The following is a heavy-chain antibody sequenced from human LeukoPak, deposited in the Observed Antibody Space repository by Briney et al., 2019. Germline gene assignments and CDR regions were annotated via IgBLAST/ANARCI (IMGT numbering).Heavy chain of an antibody. CDR1: GYTFTSYY. D-gene: IGHD3-3*01. J-gene: IGHJ5*02. CDR3: ATDRKNTYYDFWSGYYNGRWFDP. V-gene: IGHV1-46*01. Sequence: ASVKVSCKASGYTFTSYYMHWVRQAPGQGLEWMGIINPSGGSTSYAEKFQGRVTITADTSTDTAYMELSSLRSEDTAVYYCATDRKNTYYDFWSGYYNGRWFDPWGQGTLVTVSS. CDR2: INPSGGST.